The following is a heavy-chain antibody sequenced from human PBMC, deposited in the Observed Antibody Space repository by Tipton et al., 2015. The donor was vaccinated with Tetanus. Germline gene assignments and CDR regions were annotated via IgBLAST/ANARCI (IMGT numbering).Heavy chain of an antibody. V-gene: IGHV4-59*01. J-gene: IGHJ4*02. D-gene: IGHD6-19*01. CDR1: GGSISSFY. CDR3: ARLVKQWLVPEDY. Sequence: TLSLTCTVSGGSISSFYWYWIRQPPGKGLEWIAYIYQNGDANYNPSLQSRVTISVDTSKNQFSLKLSSVTAADTAVYFCARLVKQWLVPEDYWGQGTLVTVSS. CDR2: IYQNGDA.